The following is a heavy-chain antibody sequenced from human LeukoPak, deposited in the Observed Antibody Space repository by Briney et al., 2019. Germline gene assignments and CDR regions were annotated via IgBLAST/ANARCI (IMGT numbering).Heavy chain of an antibody. CDR1: GGTFSSYA. V-gene: IGHV1-69*04. CDR2: IIPIFGLA. D-gene: IGHD3-22*01. CDR3: ARLYYYDSSGYLRFDP. J-gene: IGHJ5*02. Sequence: EASVKVSRKASGGTFSSYAISWVRQAPGQGLEWMGRIIPIFGLANYAQKFQGRVTITADKSTSTAYMELSSLRSEDTAVYYCARLYYYDSSGYLRFDPWGQGTLVTVSS.